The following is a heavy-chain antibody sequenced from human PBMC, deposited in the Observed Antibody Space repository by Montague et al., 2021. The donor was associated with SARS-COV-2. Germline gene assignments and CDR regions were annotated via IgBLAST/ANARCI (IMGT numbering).Heavy chain of an antibody. CDR3: ARWSVDIVVVVAATTPYLDY. J-gene: IGHJ4*02. CDR1: GGSFSGYY. CDR2: INHSGST. Sequence: SETLPLTCAVYGGSFSGYYWSWIRQPPGKGLEWIGEINHSGSTNYNPSLKSRVTISVDTSKNQFSLKLSSVTAADTAVYYCARWSVDIVVVVAATTPYLDYWGQGTLVTVSS. D-gene: IGHD2-15*01. V-gene: IGHV4-34*01.